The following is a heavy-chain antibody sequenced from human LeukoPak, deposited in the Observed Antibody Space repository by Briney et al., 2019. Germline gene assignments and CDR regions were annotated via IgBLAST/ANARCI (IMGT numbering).Heavy chain of an antibody. CDR2: ISTSGFST. CDR1: GFTFSKYA. J-gene: IGHJ4*02. V-gene: IGHV3-23*01. D-gene: IGHD1-1*01. CDR3: AKEPAAGTTFDY. Sequence: PGGSLRLSCAASGFTFSKYAINWVRQAPGKGLEWVSGISTSGFSTYYADSVEGRFTISRDNSKNTLYLQMNSLRAEDTAVYFCAKEPAAGTTFDYWGQGALVTVSS.